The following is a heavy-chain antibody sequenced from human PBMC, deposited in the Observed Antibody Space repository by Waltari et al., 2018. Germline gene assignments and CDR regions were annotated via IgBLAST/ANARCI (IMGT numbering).Heavy chain of an antibody. CDR1: GFTFRTYE. CDR2: ISSGASTI. V-gene: IGHV3-48*03. Sequence: EVQLVESGGGLVQPGGSLRLLFEASGFTFRTYEMNWVRQAPGKGLEWVSYISSGASTIFYADSVKGRFTISRDNAKNSVYLEMNSLRADDTAIYYCARGEGGANEYWGQGTLVTVSS. D-gene: IGHD1-26*01. J-gene: IGHJ4*01. CDR3: ARGEGGANEY.